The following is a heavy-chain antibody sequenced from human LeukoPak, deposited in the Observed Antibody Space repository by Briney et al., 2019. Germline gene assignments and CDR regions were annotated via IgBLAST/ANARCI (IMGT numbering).Heavy chain of an antibody. J-gene: IGHJ3*02. CDR3: ARGGFSRTEAFDI. CDR1: GGSISSYY. Sequence: PSETLSLTCTVSGGSISSYYWSWIRQPPGKGLEWIGYIYYSGSTDYNPSLKSRVTISIDTSKNQFSLKLSSVTAADTAVYYCARGGFSRTEAFDIWGQGQWSPSLQ. V-gene: IGHV4-59*08. CDR2: IYYSGST. D-gene: IGHD1/OR15-1a*01.